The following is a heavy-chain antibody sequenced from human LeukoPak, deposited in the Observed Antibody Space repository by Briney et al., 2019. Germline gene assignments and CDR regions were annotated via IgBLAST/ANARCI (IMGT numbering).Heavy chain of an antibody. J-gene: IGHJ3*02. D-gene: IGHD3-22*01. CDR1: GGSFSGFY. CDR2: INQSGNT. CDR3: ARALGYYYPDAFDI. V-gene: IGHV4-34*01. Sequence: SETLSLTCAVDGGSFSGFYWSWIRQTAGKGLEWIGEINQSGNTNYNPSLTDYNPSLKSRVSISVDTSKKQLSLKLSSVTAADTGVYYCARALGYYYPDAFDIWGQGTMVTVSS.